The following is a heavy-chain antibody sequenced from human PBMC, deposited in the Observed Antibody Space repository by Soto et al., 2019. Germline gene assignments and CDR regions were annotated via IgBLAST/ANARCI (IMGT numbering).Heavy chain of an antibody. CDR3: AREGDTALVEDDAFDI. CDR2: IIPIFGTA. CDR1: GGTFSSYA. D-gene: IGHD5-18*01. V-gene: IGHV1-69*12. J-gene: IGHJ3*02. Sequence: QVQLVQSGAEVKKPGSSVKVSCKASGGTFSSYAISWVRQAPGQGLEWMGGIIPIFGTANYAQKFQGRVKMTADESRGTADMERSSLRSEDTAVYYWAREGDTALVEDDAFDIWGQGTMVTVSS.